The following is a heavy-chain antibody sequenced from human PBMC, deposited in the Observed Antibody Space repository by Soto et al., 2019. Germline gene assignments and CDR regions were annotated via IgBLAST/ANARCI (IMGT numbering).Heavy chain of an antibody. J-gene: IGHJ5*02. D-gene: IGHD6-13*01. CDR1: GGTFSSYA. V-gene: IGHV1-69*13. Sequence: SVKVSCKASGGTFSSYAISWVRQAPGQGLEWMGGIIPIFGTANYAQKFQGRVTITADESTSTAYMELSSLRSEDTAVYYCARGRYRRSWYNWFDPWGQGTLVTVSS. CDR2: IIPIFGTA. CDR3: ARGRYRRSWYNWFDP.